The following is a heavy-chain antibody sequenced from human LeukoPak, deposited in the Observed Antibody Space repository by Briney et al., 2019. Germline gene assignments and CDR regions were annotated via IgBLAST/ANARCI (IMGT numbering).Heavy chain of an antibody. J-gene: IGHJ4*02. CDR1: TFTLSSYR. CDR2: SEYSGTTS. Sequence: GGPPRLYWAATTFTLSSYRINWGGPATLLWLEWVSYSEYSGTTSYYADSVKGRFTVSRDNAKNSLYLQMSRLRDEDTAVYYCARISGFTLDYWGPGTLVTVSS. V-gene: IGHV3-48*02. CDR3: ARISGFTLDY.